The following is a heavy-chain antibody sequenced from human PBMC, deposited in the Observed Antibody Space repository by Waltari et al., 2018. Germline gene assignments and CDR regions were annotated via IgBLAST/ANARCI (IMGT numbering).Heavy chain of an antibody. J-gene: IGHJ4*02. CDR1: GFSFSTSGVG. CDR3: AHRPSHYDIFSGYYNYFDY. V-gene: IGHV2-5*02. D-gene: IGHD3-9*01. Sequence: QITLKESGPTLVKTTQTLTLTCAFSGFSFSTSGVGVCWIRQPPGKALEWLAFVYWDDNKRYSPSLKGRLTITKDTSEDQVVLTMTNMDPVDTATYFCAHRPSHYDIFSGYYNYFDYWGQGILVTVSS. CDR2: VYWDDNK.